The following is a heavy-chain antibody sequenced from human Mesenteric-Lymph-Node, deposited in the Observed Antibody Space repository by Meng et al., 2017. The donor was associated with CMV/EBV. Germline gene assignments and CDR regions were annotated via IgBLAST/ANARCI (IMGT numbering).Heavy chain of an antibody. V-gene: IGHV3-7*01. CDR2: IEQDGSDK. Sequence: GESLKISCAASGFSFSSYWMSWVRQAPGQGLEWVANIEQDGSDKYCVDSVKGRFTISRDNAKNSLYLQMNSLRAEDTAVYYCARTPDYGDYVNYYYGMDVWGQGTTVTVSS. CDR3: ARTPDYGDYVNYYYGMDV. J-gene: IGHJ6*02. D-gene: IGHD4-17*01. CDR1: GFSFSSYW.